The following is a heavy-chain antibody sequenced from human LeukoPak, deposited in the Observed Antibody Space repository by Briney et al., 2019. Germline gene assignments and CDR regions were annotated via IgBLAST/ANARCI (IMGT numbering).Heavy chain of an antibody. CDR1: GFSFNSYD. J-gene: IGHJ2*01. D-gene: IGHD3-3*01. CDR3: ARDRGYDFWSGSFDL. CDR2: IGTGGDT. V-gene: IGHV3-13*01. Sequence: PGGSLSLSCEASGFSFNSYDMHWVRPVTGKGLEWVSAIGTGGDTYYADVVKGRFTISRENAKKSFYLEMNCLSAGDTAVYYCARDRGYDFWSGSFDLWGRGTLVTVSS.